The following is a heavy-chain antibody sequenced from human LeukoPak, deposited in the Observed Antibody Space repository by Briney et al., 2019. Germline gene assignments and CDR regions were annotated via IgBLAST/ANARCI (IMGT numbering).Heavy chain of an antibody. CDR3: AKDLLGYSGYDVFYFDY. CDR2: ISGSGGST. CDR1: GFTFSSYA. V-gene: IGHV3-23*01. J-gene: IGHJ4*02. Sequence: GGSLRLSCAASGFTFSSYAMSWVRQAPGKGLEWVSAISGSGGSTYYADSVKGRFTISRDNSKNTLYLQMNSLRAEDTAVYYCAKDLLGYSGYDVFYFDYWGQGTLVTVSS. D-gene: IGHD5-12*01.